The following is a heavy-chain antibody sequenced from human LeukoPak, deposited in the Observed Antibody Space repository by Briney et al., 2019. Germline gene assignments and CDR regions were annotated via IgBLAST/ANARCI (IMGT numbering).Heavy chain of an antibody. Sequence: ASVKVSCKASGYTFTSYDISWVRQATGQGLEWMGWMNPNSGNTGYAQKFQGRVTMTRNTSISTAYMELSSLRSEDTAVYYCARVEQWLVPGYYYYMDVWGKGTTVTVSS. CDR1: GYTFTSYD. CDR2: MNPNSGNT. CDR3: ARVEQWLVPGYYYYMDV. V-gene: IGHV1-8*01. J-gene: IGHJ6*03. D-gene: IGHD6-19*01.